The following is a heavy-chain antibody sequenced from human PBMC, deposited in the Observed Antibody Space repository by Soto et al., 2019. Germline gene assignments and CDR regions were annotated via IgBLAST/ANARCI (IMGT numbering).Heavy chain of an antibody. CDR3: ARSDGRY. CDR1: GGSIRSYY. V-gene: IGHV4-59*01. CDR2: IYYIFST. J-gene: IGHJ4*02. Sequence: LSESLSLTCTVSGGSIRSYYGSWIRQPPVNGLEFIGYIYYIFSTNYNPSLKSRFTISLYTSKNHFSLKLISVTAADTAVYYCARSDGRYWGQGTLVTVS.